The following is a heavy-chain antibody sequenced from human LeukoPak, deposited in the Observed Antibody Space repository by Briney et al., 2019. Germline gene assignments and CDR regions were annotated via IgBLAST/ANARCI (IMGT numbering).Heavy chain of an antibody. CDR3: AKRGESGVYYFDF. Sequence: PGGSLRLSCAASGFTVSRNYYMNWVRQAPGKGLEWVSVIYSAGTTYYADSVKGRFTTSRDNSKNTVYLQMNSLRAEDTAVYYCAKRGESGVYYFDFWGQGTLVTVSS. J-gene: IGHJ4*02. V-gene: IGHV3-53*01. CDR1: GFTVSRNY. D-gene: IGHD3-10*01. CDR2: IYSAGTT.